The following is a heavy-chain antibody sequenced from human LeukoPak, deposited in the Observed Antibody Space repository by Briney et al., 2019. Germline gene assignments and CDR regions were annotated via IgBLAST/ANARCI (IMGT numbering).Heavy chain of an antibody. D-gene: IGHD3-10*01. CDR3: AKVAYGSGSYRGPLDI. CDR1: GLTFTNYA. CDR2: ISGGGSTT. V-gene: IGHV3-23*01. J-gene: IGHJ3*02. Sequence: GGSLRLSCAASGLTFTNYAMGWVRQAPEKGLEWVSTISGGGSTTYYADFVKGRLTISRDNPKNTLFLQMNSLRVEDAAVYYCAKVAYGSGSYRGPLDIWGQGTVVTVSS.